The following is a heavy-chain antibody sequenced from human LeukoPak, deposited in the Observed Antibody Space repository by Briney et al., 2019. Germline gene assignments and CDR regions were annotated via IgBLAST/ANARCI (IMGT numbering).Heavy chain of an antibody. V-gene: IGHV3-23*01. CDR2: ISGSGGST. J-gene: IGHJ6*02. Sequence: PGGSLRLSCAASGFTFSSYAMSWVRQAPGKGLEWVSAISGSGGSTYYADSVKGRFTISRDNSKNTLYLQMNSLRAEDTAVYYCAKPRTVYYYYYGMDVWGQGTTVTVSS. D-gene: IGHD2-8*02. CDR1: GFTFSSYA. CDR3: AKPRTVYYYYYGMDV.